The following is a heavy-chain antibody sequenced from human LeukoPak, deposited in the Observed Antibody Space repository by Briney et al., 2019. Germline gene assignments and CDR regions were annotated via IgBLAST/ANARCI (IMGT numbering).Heavy chain of an antibody. CDR3: ARLRSYGSGRVRRYYGMDV. CDR2: INHSGST. V-gene: IGHV4-34*01. Sequence: PSETLSLTCAVYGGSFSGYYWSWIRQPPGKGLEWIGEINHSGSTNYNPSLKSRVTISVDTSKNQFSLKLSSVTAADTAVYYCARLRSYGSGRVRRYYGMDVWGQGTTVTVSS. J-gene: IGHJ6*02. D-gene: IGHD3-10*01. CDR1: GGSFSGYY.